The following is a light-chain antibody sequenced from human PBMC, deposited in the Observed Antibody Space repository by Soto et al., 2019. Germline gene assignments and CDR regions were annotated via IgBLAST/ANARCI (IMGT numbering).Light chain of an antibody. V-gene: IGKV1-5*01. CDR1: QSINKW. CDR3: QQYNIGYT. CDR2: DAA. Sequence: IQMTQSPSTLSASVGDRVTITCWASQSINKWVAWFQQKSGRAPKLLIYDAATLQSGVPSRFSGTGSGTDFSLTISSLQPEDFATYYCQQYNIGYTFGQGTRLDIK. J-gene: IGKJ2*01.